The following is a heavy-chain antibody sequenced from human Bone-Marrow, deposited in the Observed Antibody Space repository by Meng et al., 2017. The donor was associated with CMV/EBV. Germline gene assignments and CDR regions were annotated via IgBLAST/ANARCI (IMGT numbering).Heavy chain of an antibody. J-gene: IGHJ4*02. CDR3: ARTQYNWKDVALSNFDY. CDR2: INWNGGST. Sequence: GEALKISCAASGFTFDDYGMSWVRQAPGKGLEWVSGINWNGGSTGYADSVKRRFTISRDNAKNSLYLQMNSLRAEDTALYYCARTQYNWKDVALSNFDYWGQGTLVTVSS. V-gene: IGHV3-20*04. CDR1: GFTFDDYG. D-gene: IGHD1-20*01.